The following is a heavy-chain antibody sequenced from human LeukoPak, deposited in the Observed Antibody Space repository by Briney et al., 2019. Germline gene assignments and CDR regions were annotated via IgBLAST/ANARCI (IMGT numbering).Heavy chain of an antibody. J-gene: IGHJ4*02. CDR2: IIPIFGTA. CDR1: GYTFTGYY. CDR3: ARDFPIRYDSSGSYQKSFDY. D-gene: IGHD3-22*01. Sequence: SVKVSCKASGYTFTGYYMHWVRQAPGQGLEWMGGIIPIFGTANYAQKFQGRVTITADKSTSTAYMELSSLRSEDTAVYYCARDFPIRYDSSGSYQKSFDYWGQGTLVTVSS. V-gene: IGHV1-69*06.